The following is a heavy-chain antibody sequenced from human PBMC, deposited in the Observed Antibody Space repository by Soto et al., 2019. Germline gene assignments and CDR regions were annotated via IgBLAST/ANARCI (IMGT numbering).Heavy chain of an antibody. CDR1: GGSISSGDYY. CDR3: ARVVTMVRGVIYYYYGMDV. J-gene: IGHJ6*02. D-gene: IGHD3-10*01. Sequence: QVQLQESGPGLVKPSQTLSLTCTVSGGSISSGDYYWSWIRQPPGKGLEWIGYIYYRGSTYYNPSLKSRVTLSVDTSKNQFSLKLSSVTAADTAVYYCARVVTMVRGVIYYYYGMDVWGQGTTVTVSS. CDR2: IYYRGST. V-gene: IGHV4-30-4*01.